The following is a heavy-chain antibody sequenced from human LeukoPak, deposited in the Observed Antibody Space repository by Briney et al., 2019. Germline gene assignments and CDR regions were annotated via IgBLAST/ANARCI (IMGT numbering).Heavy chain of an antibody. CDR1: GYTFTGYY. J-gene: IGHJ4*02. CDR2: INPNSGGT. D-gene: IGHD6-19*01. V-gene: IGHV1-2*02. Sequence: ASVKVSCKASGYTFTGYYMHWVRQAPGQGLEWMGWINPNSGGTNYAQKFQGRVTMTRDTPISTAYMELSRLRSDDTAVYYCASTPGIAVAVYDYWGQGTLVTVSS. CDR3: ASTPGIAVAVYDY.